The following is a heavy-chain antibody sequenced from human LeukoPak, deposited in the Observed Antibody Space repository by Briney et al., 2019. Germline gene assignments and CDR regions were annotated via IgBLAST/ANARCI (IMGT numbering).Heavy chain of an antibody. D-gene: IGHD6-13*01. CDR1: GFNFNRYA. J-gene: IGHJ4*02. Sequence: GGSLRLSCVASGFNFNRYALSWVRQAPGKGLEWVSLINVDQHDTFYADSVKGRFLISRDNSKSTQFLQMNGLRVEDTAVYYCASGLYTGSWYSAFWGQGTLVTVSS. CDR3: ASGLYTGSWYSAF. V-gene: IGHV3-23*01. CDR2: INVDQHDT.